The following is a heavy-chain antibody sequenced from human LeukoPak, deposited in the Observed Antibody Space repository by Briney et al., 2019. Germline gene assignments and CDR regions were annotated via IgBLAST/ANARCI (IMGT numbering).Heavy chain of an antibody. CDR3: AAEQAVTGKGVGC. J-gene: IGHJ4*02. D-gene: IGHD6-19*01. V-gene: IGHV4-39*01. Sequence: PSETLSLTCTVSGGSISSSSYYWGWIRQPPGKGLEWIGSIYYSGSTYYNPSLKSRVTISVDTSKNQFSLKLSSVTAADTAVYYCAAEQAVTGKGVGCWGQGTLVTVSS. CDR2: IYYSGST. CDR1: GGSISSSSYY.